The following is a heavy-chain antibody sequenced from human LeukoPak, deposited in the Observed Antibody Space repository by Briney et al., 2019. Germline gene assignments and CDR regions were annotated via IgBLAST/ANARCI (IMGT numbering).Heavy chain of an antibody. Sequence: GASVKVSCKASGGTFSSYAISWVRQAPGQGLEWMGGIIPILGTANYAQKFQGRVTITADESTSTAYMELSSLRSEDTAVYYCAGNLWFGEWRNYYMDVWGKGATVTISS. V-gene: IGHV1-69*13. CDR3: AGNLWFGEWRNYYMDV. CDR1: GGTFSSYA. CDR2: IIPILGTA. J-gene: IGHJ6*03. D-gene: IGHD3-10*01.